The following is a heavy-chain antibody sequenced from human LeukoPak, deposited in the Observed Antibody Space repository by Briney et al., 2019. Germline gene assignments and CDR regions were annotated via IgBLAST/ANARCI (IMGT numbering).Heavy chain of an antibody. CDR2: INPNSGGT. Sequence: ASVKVSCKASGYTFTGYYMHWVRQAPGQGLEWMGWINPNSGGTNYAQKFQGRVTMTRDTSISTAYMELSRLRSDDTAVYYCARVRLAPKYYYYYYMDVWGKGTTVTVSS. CDR3: ARVRLAPKYYYYYYMDV. CDR1: GYTFTGYY. J-gene: IGHJ6*03. D-gene: IGHD6-6*01. V-gene: IGHV1-2*02.